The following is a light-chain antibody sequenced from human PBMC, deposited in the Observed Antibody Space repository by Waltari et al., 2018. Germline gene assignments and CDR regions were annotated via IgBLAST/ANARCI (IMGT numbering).Light chain of an antibody. V-gene: IGKV3-20*01. Sequence: EIVLTQSPGTLSLSPGERATLACRASQSVGRTLAWYQQKPGRAPRLLIFGASSRATGIPDRFSGSGSGTDFSLTISRLVPEDFAVYYCQHYVRLPATFGQGTKVEIK. J-gene: IGKJ1*01. CDR1: QSVGRT. CDR2: GAS. CDR3: QHYVRLPAT.